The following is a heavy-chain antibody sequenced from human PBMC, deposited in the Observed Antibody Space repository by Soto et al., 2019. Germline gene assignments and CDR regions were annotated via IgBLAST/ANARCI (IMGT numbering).Heavy chain of an antibody. Sequence: QPGGSLRLSCVASGFTFSNYAMNWIRQAPGKGLEWVSSISGSDGRTFFADSVKGRFTIPRDNSKDTVFLQMNNLRGEDTALYYCTKGGRGIDIFFDSWGQGTMVTVSS. CDR3: TKGGRGIDIFFDS. CDR1: GFTFSNYA. J-gene: IGHJ4*02. V-gene: IGHV3-23*01. CDR2: ISGSDGRT. D-gene: IGHD3-9*01.